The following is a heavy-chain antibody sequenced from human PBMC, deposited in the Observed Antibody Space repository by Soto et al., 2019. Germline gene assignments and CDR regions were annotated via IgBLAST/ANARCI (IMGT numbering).Heavy chain of an antibody. CDR1: GFTCSDNL. Sequence: QVQLVPSGAELKKPGASVNISCTASGFTCSDNLINWVSQAPGQGLALMGGLKPDTGNTRYSETFHGRVTISTHSYASIAYLELSDMENEDTALYFWATDRHSVGPRANDAFDLWGQGTMITVSS. CDR3: ATDRHSVGPRANDAFDL. D-gene: IGHD5-18*01. V-gene: IGHV1-3*01. J-gene: IGHJ3*01. CDR2: LKPDTGNT.